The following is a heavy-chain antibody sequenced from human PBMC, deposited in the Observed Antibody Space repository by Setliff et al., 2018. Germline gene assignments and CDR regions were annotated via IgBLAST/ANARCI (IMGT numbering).Heavy chain of an antibody. CDR3: APGGPTSGAFDI. J-gene: IGHJ3*02. Sequence: PGGSLRLSCAASGFTFSSYSMNWVRQAPGKGLEWVSSISSSSSYIYYTDSVKGRFTISRDNSKNTLYLQMNSLRAEDTAVYYCAPGGPTSGAFDIWGQGTMVTVSS. CDR2: ISSSSSYI. D-gene: IGHD3-10*01. CDR1: GFTFSSYS. V-gene: IGHV3-21*01.